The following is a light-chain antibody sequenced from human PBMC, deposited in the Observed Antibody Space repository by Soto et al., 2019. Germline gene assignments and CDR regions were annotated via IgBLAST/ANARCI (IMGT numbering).Light chain of an antibody. CDR1: SSDVGGYNY. J-gene: IGLJ1*01. V-gene: IGLV2-14*01. CDR2: DVS. CDR3: ISYTICSPV. Sequence: QSALTQPASVSGSPGQSITISCTGTSSDVGGYNYVSWYQQHPGKAPKLMIYDVSNRPSGVSNRFSGSKSGNTASLTISGLQAEDEADYYCISYTICSPVVGAGTKLTV.